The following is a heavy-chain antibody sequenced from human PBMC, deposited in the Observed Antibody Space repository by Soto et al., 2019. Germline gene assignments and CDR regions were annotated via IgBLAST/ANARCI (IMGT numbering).Heavy chain of an antibody. CDR1: GFTFSNYD. CDR3: AKDHNPRYCGRYFD. Sequence: GSLRLSCAASGFTFSNYDMNWVRQAPGKGLEWVSGISGSGGSTYYADSVKGRFTISRDNSKNTLYLQMNSLRAEDTDVYFCAKDHNPRYCGRYFDWGQGTLVTVSS. D-gene: IGHD1-26*01. J-gene: IGHJ4*02. V-gene: IGHV3-23*01. CDR2: ISGSGGST.